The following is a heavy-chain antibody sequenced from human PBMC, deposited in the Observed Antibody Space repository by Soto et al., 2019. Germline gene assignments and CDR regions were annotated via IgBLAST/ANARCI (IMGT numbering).Heavy chain of an antibody. CDR2: TRHDGSNT. CDR3: ARDGVGATTFFGYFDY. J-gene: IGHJ4*02. Sequence: GGSLRLSCAASGFTFSGYVMHWVRQAPGKGLEWVAITRHDGSNTYYADSVRGRFTISRDNSKETLYLQMDSLRAEDTAVYYCARDGVGATTFFGYFDYWGQGTLVTVSS. CDR1: GFTFSGYV. D-gene: IGHD1-26*01. V-gene: IGHV3-30*02.